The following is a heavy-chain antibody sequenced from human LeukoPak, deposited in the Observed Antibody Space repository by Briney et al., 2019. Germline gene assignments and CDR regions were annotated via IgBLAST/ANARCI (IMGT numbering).Heavy chain of an antibody. D-gene: IGHD6-13*01. CDR2: ISGSGGST. V-gene: IGHV3-23*01. CDR1: GSTLSSYA. Sequence: GGPLRLPCAAPGSTLSSYAMSGVGKAPGKGLEGVSAISGSGGSTYYAASVKGRSTISRGNSKNTLYLQMNSLRAEDTAVYYCAKDRYGGSSRYFDYWGQGTLVTVSS. CDR3: AKDRYGGSSRYFDY. J-gene: IGHJ4*02.